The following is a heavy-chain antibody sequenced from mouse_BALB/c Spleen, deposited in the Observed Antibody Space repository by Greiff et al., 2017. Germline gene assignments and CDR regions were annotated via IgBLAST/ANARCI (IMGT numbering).Heavy chain of an antibody. D-gene: IGHD2-1*01. CDR2: ISYSGST. V-gene: IGHV3-2*02. J-gene: IGHJ4*01. CDR3: ARAGDGIIYYAMDY. CDR1: GYSITSDYA. Sequence: EVKLMESGPGLVKPSQSLSLTCTVTGYSITSDYAWNWIRQFPGNKLEWMGYISYSGSTSYNPSLKSRISITRDTSKNQFFLQLNSVTTEDTATYYCARAGDGIIYYAMDYWGQGTSVTVSS.